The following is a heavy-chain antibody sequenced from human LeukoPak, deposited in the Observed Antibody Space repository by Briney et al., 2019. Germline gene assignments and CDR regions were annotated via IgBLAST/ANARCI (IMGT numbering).Heavy chain of an antibody. CDR3: ARGAGIADAFDI. CDR2: IWYDGSNK. D-gene: IGHD6-13*01. V-gene: IGHV3-30*19. J-gene: IGHJ3*02. Sequence: PGGSLRLSCAASGFTFSSYGMHWVRQAPGKGLEWVAVIWYDGSNKYYADSVKGRFTIPRDNSKNTLYLQMNSLRAEDTAVYYCARGAGIADAFDIWGQGTMVTVSS. CDR1: GFTFSSYG.